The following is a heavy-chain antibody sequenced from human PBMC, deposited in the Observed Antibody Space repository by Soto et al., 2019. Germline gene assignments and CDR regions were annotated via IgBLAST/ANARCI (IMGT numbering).Heavy chain of an antibody. V-gene: IGHV4-59*01. J-gene: IGHJ5*02. CDR1: GGSISSYY. D-gene: IGHD3-3*01. Sequence: PSETLSLTCTVSGGSISSYYWSWIRQPPGKGLEWIGYIYYSGSTNYNPSLKSRVTISVDTSKNQFSLKLSSVTAADTAVYYCARVEPRITIFGVVITPPQNWFDPWGQGTLVTVSS. CDR2: IYYSGST. CDR3: ARVEPRITIFGVVITPPQNWFDP.